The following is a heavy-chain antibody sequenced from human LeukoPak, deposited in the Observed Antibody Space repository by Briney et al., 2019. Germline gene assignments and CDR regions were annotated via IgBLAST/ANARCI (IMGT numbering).Heavy chain of an antibody. Sequence: ASVKVSCKASGYTFTGYYMHWVRQAPGQGLEWMGRINPNSGGTNYAQKFQGRVTMTRDTSISTAYMELSRLRSDDTAVYYCARVYKGIAAAGTYDYWGQGTLVTVSS. CDR2: INPNSGGT. J-gene: IGHJ4*02. CDR3: ARVYKGIAAAGTYDY. V-gene: IGHV1-2*06. D-gene: IGHD6-13*01. CDR1: GYTFTGYY.